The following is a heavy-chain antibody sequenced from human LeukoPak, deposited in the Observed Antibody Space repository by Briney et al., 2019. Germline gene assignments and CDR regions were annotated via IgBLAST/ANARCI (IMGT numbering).Heavy chain of an antibody. J-gene: IGHJ3*01. CDR1: GFTFSGFW. V-gene: IGHV3-7*03. Sequence: GGSLRLSCAVSGFTFSGFWMSWSRQAPGKGLEWVASINSDGSEGYYADVVKGRFTISSDNAKNSLYLQINSLRAEDTAVYYCARSSYSSSSSVWGQGTMVTVSS. CDR3: ARSSYSSSSSV. D-gene: IGHD6-6*01. CDR2: INSDGSEG.